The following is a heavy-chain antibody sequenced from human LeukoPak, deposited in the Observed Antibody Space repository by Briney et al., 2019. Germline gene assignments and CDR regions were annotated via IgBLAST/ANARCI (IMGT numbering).Heavy chain of an antibody. CDR2: INWNGGST. CDR3: ARAQYSSGWYDYFDY. D-gene: IGHD6-19*01. J-gene: IGHJ4*02. CDR1: GLTFKNYA. Sequence: GGSLRLSCVVSGLTFKNYAMNWFRQAPGKGLEWVSGINWNGGSTGYADSVKGRFTISRDNAKNSLYLQMNSLRAEDTALYYCARAQYSSGWYDYFDYWGQGTLVTVSS. V-gene: IGHV3-20*04.